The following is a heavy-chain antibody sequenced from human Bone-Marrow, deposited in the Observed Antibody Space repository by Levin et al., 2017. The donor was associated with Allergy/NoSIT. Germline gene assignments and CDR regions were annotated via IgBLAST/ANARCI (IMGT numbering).Heavy chain of an antibody. J-gene: IGHJ4*02. Sequence: AGGSLRLCCAASGFTFSSYGMHWVRQAPGKGLEWVAVISYDGSNKYYADSVKGRFTISRDNSKNTLYLQMNSLRAEDTAVYYCAKTTVTPGVYFDYWGQGTLVTVSS. CDR3: AKTTVTPGVYFDY. D-gene: IGHD4-17*01. V-gene: IGHV3-30*18. CDR1: GFTFSSYG. CDR2: ISYDGSNK.